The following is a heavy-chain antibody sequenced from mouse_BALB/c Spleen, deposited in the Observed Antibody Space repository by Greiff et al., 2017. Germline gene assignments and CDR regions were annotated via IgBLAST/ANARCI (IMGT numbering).Heavy chain of an antibody. V-gene: IGHV5-6-4*01. D-gene: IGHD1-1*01. CDR1: GFTFSSYT. CDR3: TRDGDYYGSSYPYYAMDY. CDR2: ISSGGSYT. Sequence: EVQVVESGGGLVKPGGSLKLSCAASGFTFSSYTMSWVRQTPEKRLEWVATISSGGSYTYYPDSVKGRFTISRDNAKNTLYLQMSSLKSEDTAMYYCTRDGDYYGSSYPYYAMDYWGQGTSVTVSS. J-gene: IGHJ4*01.